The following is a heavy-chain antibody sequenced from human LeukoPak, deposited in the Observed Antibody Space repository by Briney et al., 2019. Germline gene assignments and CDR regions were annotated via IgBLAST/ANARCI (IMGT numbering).Heavy chain of an antibody. CDR2: IYSGGST. V-gene: IGHV3-53*01. CDR1: GFTVSSNY. D-gene: IGHD3-22*01. Sequence: PGGSLRLSCAASGFTVSSNYMSWVRQAPGKGLEWVSVIYSGGSTYYADSVKGRFTISRDNSKNTLYLQMNSLRAEDTAVYYCARDLYYYDSSASPGAFDIWGQGTMVTVSS. J-gene: IGHJ3*02. CDR3: ARDLYYYDSSASPGAFDI.